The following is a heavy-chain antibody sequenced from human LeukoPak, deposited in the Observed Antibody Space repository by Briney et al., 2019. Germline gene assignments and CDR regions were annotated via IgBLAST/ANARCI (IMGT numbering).Heavy chain of an antibody. V-gene: IGHV3-7*01. CDR3: ALNMVGGQIFDF. Sequence: GGSLRLSCAASGFTLSNYWMSWVRQAPGKGLEWVADIKRDESEQHYVDSVKGRFTISRDNAKNSLYLQMNSLRAEDTAVYYCALNMVGGQIFDFWGQGTLVTVSS. CDR1: GFTLSNYW. CDR2: IKRDESEQ. J-gene: IGHJ4*02. D-gene: IGHD3-10*01.